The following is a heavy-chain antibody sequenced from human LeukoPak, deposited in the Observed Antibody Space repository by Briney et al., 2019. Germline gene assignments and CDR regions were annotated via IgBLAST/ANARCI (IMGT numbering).Heavy chain of an antibody. CDR3: AKEQGLYYDFWSGYGTDY. CDR1: GFTFSSYA. J-gene: IGHJ4*02. CDR2: ISGSGGST. Sequence: GGSLRLSCAASGFTFSSYAMSWVRQAPGKGLEWVSAISGSGGSTYYADSVKGRFTISRGNSKNTLYLQMNSLRAEDTAVYYCAKEQGLYYDFWSGYGTDYWGQGTLVTVSS. V-gene: IGHV3-23*01. D-gene: IGHD3-3*01.